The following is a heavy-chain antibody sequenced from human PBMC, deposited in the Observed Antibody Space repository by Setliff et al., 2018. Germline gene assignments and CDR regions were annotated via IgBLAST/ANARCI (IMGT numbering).Heavy chain of an antibody. D-gene: IGHD2-2*02. CDR2: INPKTGGT. Sequence: ASVKVSCKTSGYAFTDNYIHWVRQAPGQGLEWMGWINPKTGGTNLAQKFQGWVSMTRDTSITTAYMEMSSLRSEDTAVYYCARDREYCSRTSCYIDYWGQGALVTVSS. CDR3: ARDREYCSRTSCYIDY. CDR1: GYAFTDNY. J-gene: IGHJ4*02. V-gene: IGHV1-2*04.